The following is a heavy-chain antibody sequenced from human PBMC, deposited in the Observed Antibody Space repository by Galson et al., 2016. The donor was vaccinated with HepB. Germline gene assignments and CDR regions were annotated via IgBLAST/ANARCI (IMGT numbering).Heavy chain of an antibody. CDR1: GYIFTNFG. Sequence: SVKVSCKASGYIFTNFGIGWVRQAPGQGLEWMGIINPSGGKTSWSQKFQGRVTMTRDTSTSTVYMELRSLTSEDTAVYYSARDESHTWFDPWGQGTMVTVSS. J-gene: IGHJ3*01. CDR3: ARDESHTWFDP. D-gene: IGHD3-10*01. V-gene: IGHV1-46*03. CDR2: INPSGGKT.